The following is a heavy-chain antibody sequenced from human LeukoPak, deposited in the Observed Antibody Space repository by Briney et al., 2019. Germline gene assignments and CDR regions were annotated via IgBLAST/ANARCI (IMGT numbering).Heavy chain of an antibody. CDR3: AREREKPCSGGSCYDLYYYGMDV. J-gene: IGHJ6*02. V-gene: IGHV1-69*13. Sequence: ASVKVSCKASGGTFSSYAISWVRQAPGQGLEWMGGIIPIFGTANYARKFQGRVTITADESTSTAYMELSSLRSEDTAVYYCAREREKPCSGGSCYDLYYYGMDVWGQGTTVTVSS. D-gene: IGHD2-15*01. CDR2: IIPIFGTA. CDR1: GGTFSSYA.